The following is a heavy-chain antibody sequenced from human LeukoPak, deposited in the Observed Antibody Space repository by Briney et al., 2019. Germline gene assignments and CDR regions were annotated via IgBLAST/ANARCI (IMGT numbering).Heavy chain of an antibody. CDR2: ISAYNGNT. V-gene: IGHV1-18*01. CDR3: ARANGYSYGFDY. J-gene: IGHJ4*02. Sequence: ASVKVSCKASAYTFSNYGFNWVRQAPGQGLEWMGWISAYNGNTKYAQKLQGRFTMSTDTSTSTAYMELRSLTSDDTAVYYCARANGYSYGFDYWGQGTLVTVSS. CDR1: AYTFSNYG. D-gene: IGHD5-18*01.